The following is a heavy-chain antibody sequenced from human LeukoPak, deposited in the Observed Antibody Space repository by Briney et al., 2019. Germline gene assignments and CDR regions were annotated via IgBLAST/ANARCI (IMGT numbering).Heavy chain of an antibody. Sequence: SETLSLTCSASNASIISSSYYWGWIRQPPGRGLEWIGSIYYRGRTYYNPSLKIRVTISADTSKNQFSLNLNSVTASDTAVYYCARQKILDDNYDSSGYYVDQWGQGSLVTVSS. CDR1: NASIISSSYY. V-gene: IGHV4-39*01. CDR3: ARQKILDDNYDSSGYYVDQ. D-gene: IGHD3-22*01. CDR2: IYYRGRT. J-gene: IGHJ4*02.